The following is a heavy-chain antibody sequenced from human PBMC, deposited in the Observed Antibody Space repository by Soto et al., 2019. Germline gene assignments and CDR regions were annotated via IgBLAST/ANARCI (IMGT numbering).Heavy chain of an antibody. CDR1: GFMSGDYA. Sequence: PEGSLGLSCAASGFMSGDYAMRWVRQAPGKGLEWVSVISGGGGITYYEDSVKGRSTISRDNAKNTLYLQMNSLRAEDTAVYYCAKRRRIIVRKVISPPEYYYGLDDEGHVNTGTLPS. J-gene: IGHJ6*02. CDR2: ISGGGGIT. V-gene: IGHV3-23*01. D-gene: IGHD3-10*01. CDR3: AKRRRIIVRKVISPPEYYYGLDD.